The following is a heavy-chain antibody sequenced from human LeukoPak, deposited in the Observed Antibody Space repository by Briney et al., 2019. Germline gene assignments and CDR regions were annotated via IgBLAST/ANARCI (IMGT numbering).Heavy chain of an antibody. V-gene: IGHV3-23*01. CDR3: AKVNHIVVVTALYFDY. CDR1: GFTFSSYA. D-gene: IGHD2-21*02. J-gene: IGHJ4*02. Sequence: GGSLRLSCAASGFTFSSYAMSWVRQAPGKGLEWVSAISDSGGSTYYADSVKGRFTISRDNSKNTLYLQMNSLRAEDTAVYYCAKVNHIVVVTALYFDYWGQGTLVTVSS. CDR2: ISDSGGST.